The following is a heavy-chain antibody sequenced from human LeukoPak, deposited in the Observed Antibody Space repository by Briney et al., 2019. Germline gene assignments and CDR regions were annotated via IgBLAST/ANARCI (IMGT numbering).Heavy chain of an antibody. J-gene: IGHJ4*02. CDR3: ASLPTVYSRGYLAL. CDR2: IYYGGST. Sequence: PSETLSLTCAVSGGSINSSSYYWGWIRQPPGNGLEWIGSIYYGGSTYYNPSLKSRVTISVDMSKNQFSLKLSSVTAADTAVYYCASLPTVYSRGYLALWGQGTLVTVSS. D-gene: IGHD3-22*01. V-gene: IGHV4-39*07. CDR1: GGSINSSSYY.